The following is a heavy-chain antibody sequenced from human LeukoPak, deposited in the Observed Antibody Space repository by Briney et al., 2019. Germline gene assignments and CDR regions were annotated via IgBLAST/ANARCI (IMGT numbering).Heavy chain of an antibody. D-gene: IGHD3-10*01. CDR2: IFYTGST. J-gene: IGHJ5*02. CDR1: GGSISPYF. V-gene: IGHV4-59*01. Sequence: SETLSLTCTVSGGSISPYFWSWMRQTPGKGLEWIGYIFYTGSTNYNPALKSRVTISVDTSKNQFSLQLTSVTAADTAVYYCARDDYRGVTNFDPWGQGTLVTVSS. CDR3: ARDDYRGVTNFDP.